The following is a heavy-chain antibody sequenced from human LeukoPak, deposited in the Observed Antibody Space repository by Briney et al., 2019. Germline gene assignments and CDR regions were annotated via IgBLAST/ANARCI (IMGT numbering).Heavy chain of an antibody. CDR2: INHSGST. D-gene: IGHD6-13*01. J-gene: IGHJ6*03. CDR1: GGSFSGYY. V-gene: IGHV4-34*01. Sequence: SETLSLTCAVYGGSFSGYYWSWIRQPPGKGLEWIGEINHSGSTNYNPSLKSRVTISVDTSKNQFSLKLSSVTAADTAVYYCAREGPYSRNYYYYYMDVWGKGTTVTVSS. CDR3: AREGPYSRNYYYYYMDV.